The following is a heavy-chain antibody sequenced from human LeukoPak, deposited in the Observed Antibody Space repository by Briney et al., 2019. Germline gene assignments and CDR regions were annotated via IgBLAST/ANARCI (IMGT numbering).Heavy chain of an antibody. J-gene: IGHJ3*02. V-gene: IGHV3-7*01. CDR2: IEQDGSEK. Sequence: LSICFGVACVSLSCYCVICVFCALGVGLVRCVKIEQDGSEKYYVDSVKGRFTISRDNAKNSLYLQMNSLRAEDTAVYYCARAEFDYYDPYAFDIWGQGTMVTVSS. CDR1: CVSLSCYC. CDR3: ARAEFDYYDPYAFDI. D-gene: IGHD3-22*01.